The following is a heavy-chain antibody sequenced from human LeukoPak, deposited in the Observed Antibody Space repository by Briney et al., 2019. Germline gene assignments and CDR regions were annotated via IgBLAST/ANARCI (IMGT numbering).Heavy chain of an antibody. J-gene: IGHJ1*01. CDR3: ARGFGGDGFQH. Sequence: SQTLSLTCAVPGGSISSGGYSWSWIRQPPGKGLEWIGYIYHSGSTYYNPSLKSRVTISVDRSKNQFSLKLSSVTAADTAVYYCARGFGGDGFQHWGQGTLVTVSS. CDR2: IYHSGST. CDR1: GGSISSGGYS. D-gene: IGHD5-24*01. V-gene: IGHV4-30-2*01.